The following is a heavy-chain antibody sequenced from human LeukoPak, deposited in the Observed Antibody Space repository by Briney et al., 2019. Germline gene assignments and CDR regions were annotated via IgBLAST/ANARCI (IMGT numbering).Heavy chain of an antibody. Sequence: SQTLSLTCAISGDSVSTNSATWTWPRQSPSRGLEWLGRTYYRSKWYNDYAVSMKGRITINPDTSKNQFSLQLNSVTPEDTAVYYCARLVGASWFDSWGQGTLVTVSS. CDR1: GDSVSTNSAT. CDR3: ARLVGASWFDS. J-gene: IGHJ5*01. V-gene: IGHV6-1*01. CDR2: TYYRSKWYN. D-gene: IGHD1-26*01.